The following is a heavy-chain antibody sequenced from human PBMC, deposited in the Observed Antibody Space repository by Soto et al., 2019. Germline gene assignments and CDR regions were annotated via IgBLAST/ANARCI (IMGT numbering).Heavy chain of an antibody. CDR2: IRSKANSYAT. V-gene: IGHV3-73*01. Sequence: GGSLRLSCAASGFTFSGSAMHWARQASGKGLEWVGRIRSKANSYATAYAASVKGRFTISRDDSKNTAYLQMNSLKTEDTAVYYCTRPDYYYYYMDVWGKGTTVTVSS. CDR3: TRPDYYYYYMDV. J-gene: IGHJ6*03. CDR1: GFTFSGSA.